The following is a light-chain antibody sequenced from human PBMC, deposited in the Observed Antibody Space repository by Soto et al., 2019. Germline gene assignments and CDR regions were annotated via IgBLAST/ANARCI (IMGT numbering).Light chain of an antibody. Sequence: EIVLTQSPATLSFSPGERATLSCRASHSIDIYLAWYQQIPGQAPRLLIYDASHRATGIPARFSGSGSGTDFTLTISSLEPGDFAVCYCQHRTDWPPVCTFGQGTKLEIK. CDR1: HSIDIY. J-gene: IGKJ2*02. CDR2: DAS. V-gene: IGKV3-11*01. CDR3: QHRTDWPPVCT.